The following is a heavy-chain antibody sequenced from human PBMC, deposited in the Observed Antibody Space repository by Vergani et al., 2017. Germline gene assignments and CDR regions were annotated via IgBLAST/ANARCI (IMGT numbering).Heavy chain of an antibody. CDR1: GISFNSYW. J-gene: IGHJ5*01. V-gene: IGHV3-74*03. D-gene: IGHD3-9*01. CDR2: IKSDGSIT. Sequence: DVHLAESGGGFFQPGGSLRLSCSASGISFNSYWMHWVRQVPGKGLLWVSRIKSDGSITAYADSVKGRFTISRDNAQNTLYLQMNSLRVEDTSVYYCARARCIETCYMYNWLDSWGQGTLVTVSS. CDR3: ARARCIETCYMYNWLDS.